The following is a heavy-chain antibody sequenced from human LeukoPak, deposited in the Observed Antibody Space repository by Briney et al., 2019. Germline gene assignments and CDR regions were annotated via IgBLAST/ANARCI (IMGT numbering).Heavy chain of an antibody. D-gene: IGHD3-22*01. Sequence: SQTLSLTCTVSGGSISSGGYYWSWIRQPPGKGLEWIGYIYYSGSTYYNPSLKSRVTISVDTSKNQFSLKLSSVTAADTAVYYCARGPYYYDSSGYYYDAFDIWGQGTMVTVSS. CDR2: IYYSGST. CDR3: ARGPYYYDSSGYYYDAFDI. J-gene: IGHJ3*02. CDR1: GGSISSGGYY. V-gene: IGHV4-30-4*08.